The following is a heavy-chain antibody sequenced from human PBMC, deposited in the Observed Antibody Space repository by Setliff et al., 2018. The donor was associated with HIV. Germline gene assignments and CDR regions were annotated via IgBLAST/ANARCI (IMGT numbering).Heavy chain of an antibody. Sequence: SETQSLTCTVFGDSTSSSHYYWAWFRRPPGQGLEWVASLYYDGRFYHSPSLRGGVSISVDRSTNQVFLQLTSVTARDTAIYYCAKCSGTWGYNWFDPWGPGILVTVSS. D-gene: IGHD3-10*02. J-gene: IGHJ5*02. V-gene: IGHV4-39*01. CDR2: LYYDGRF. CDR1: GDSTSSSHYY. CDR3: AKCSGTWGYNWFDP.